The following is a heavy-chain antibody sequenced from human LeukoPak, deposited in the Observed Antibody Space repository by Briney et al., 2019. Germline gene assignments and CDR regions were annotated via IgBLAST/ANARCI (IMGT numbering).Heavy chain of an antibody. V-gene: IGHV3-7*03. CDR2: INHNGNVN. D-gene: IGHD3-16*01. CDR3: ARGGGLDV. CDR1: GFTFSNSW. J-gene: IGHJ6*02. Sequence: GGSLRLSCAASGFTFSNSWMYWVRQAPGKGLEWVASINHNGNVNYYVDSVKGRFTISRDNAKNSLYLQMSNLRAEDTAVYFCARGGGLDVWGQGATVTVSS.